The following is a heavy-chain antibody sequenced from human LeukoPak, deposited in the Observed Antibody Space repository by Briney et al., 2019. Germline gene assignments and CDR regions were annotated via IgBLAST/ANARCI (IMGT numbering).Heavy chain of an antibody. J-gene: IGHJ5*02. Sequence: GGSLRLSCAGSGFTFSGFSMHWVRQAPGKGLGYVSTIKGNGDTTYYADSVKGRFSISRDNSKNTLYLQMGNLRGEDMALYFCARIGMENFYDLWGQGTLVTVSA. CDR3: ARIGMENFYDL. CDR2: IKGNGDTT. V-gene: IGHV3-64*02. CDR1: GFTFSGFS. D-gene: IGHD1-7*01.